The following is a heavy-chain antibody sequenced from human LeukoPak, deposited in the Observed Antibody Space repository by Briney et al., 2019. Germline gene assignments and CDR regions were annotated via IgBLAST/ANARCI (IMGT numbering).Heavy chain of an antibody. D-gene: IGHD6-19*01. Sequence: SETLSLTCTVSGGSISSSRDYWGWIRQPPGKGLEWIGSIYYSGSTYYNPSLNSRVTISVDTSKNQFSLKLSSVTAADTAVYYCARHVEIAVAGPIDYWGQGTLVTVSS. CDR2: IYYSGST. CDR3: ARHVEIAVAGPIDY. V-gene: IGHV4-39*01. J-gene: IGHJ4*02. CDR1: GGSISSSRDY.